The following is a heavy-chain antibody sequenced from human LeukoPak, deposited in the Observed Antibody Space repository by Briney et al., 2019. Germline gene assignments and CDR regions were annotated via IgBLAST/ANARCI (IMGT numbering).Heavy chain of an antibody. CDR1: GGTFSSYA. Sequence: ASVKVSCTASGGTFSSYAISWVRQAPGQGLEWMGRIIPILGIANYAQKFQGRVTITADKSTSTAYMELSSLRSEDTAVYYCAREYYYDSSGYGYYFDYWGQGTLVTVSS. V-gene: IGHV1-69*04. CDR2: IIPILGIA. D-gene: IGHD3-22*01. J-gene: IGHJ4*02. CDR3: AREYYYDSSGYGYYFDY.